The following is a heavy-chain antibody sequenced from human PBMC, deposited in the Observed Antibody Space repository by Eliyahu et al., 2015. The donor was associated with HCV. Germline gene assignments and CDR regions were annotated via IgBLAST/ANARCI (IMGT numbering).Heavy chain of an antibody. CDR1: GFTFNNYA. V-gene: IGHV3-21*01. D-gene: IGHD1-26*01. Sequence: EVQLVESGGGLVKPGGSLRVSCAXSGFTFNNYAMNWVRQAPGKGLEWVSSISGTTSHTFYVDSVKGRFTISRDNAKNSLYLQMNSLRVDDTGVYYCAKDRDSGSVPDYFDYWGQGTLVAVSA. CDR3: AKDRDSGSVPDYFDY. J-gene: IGHJ4*02. CDR2: ISGTTSHT.